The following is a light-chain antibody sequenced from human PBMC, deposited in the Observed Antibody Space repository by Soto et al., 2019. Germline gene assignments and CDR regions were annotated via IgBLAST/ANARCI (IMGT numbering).Light chain of an antibody. CDR3: QQYGSLSWT. CDR2: GAS. CDR1: QSVSSY. J-gene: IGKJ1*01. Sequence: EIVLTQSPATLSLSPGERATLSCRASQSVSSYLAWYQQKPGQAPRLLIYGASTRATGIPDRFSGSGSGTDFTLTISRLEPEDFAVYYCQQYGSLSWTFGQGTKVEIK. V-gene: IGKV3-20*01.